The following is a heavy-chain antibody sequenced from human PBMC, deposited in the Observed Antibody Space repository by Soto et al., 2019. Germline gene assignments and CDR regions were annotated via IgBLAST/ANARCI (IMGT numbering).Heavy chain of an antibody. D-gene: IGHD6-19*01. CDR3: ARGSAGATWAGVDYYYGMDV. CDR2: ISSSSSTI. V-gene: IGHV3-48*02. Sequence: EVQLVESGGGLVQPGGSLRLSCAASGFTFSSYSMNWVRQAPGKGLEWVSYISSSSSTIYYADSVKGRFTISRDNAKNSLYLQMNSLRDEDTAVYYCARGSAGATWAGVDYYYGMDVWGQGTTVTVSS. CDR1: GFTFSSYS. J-gene: IGHJ6*02.